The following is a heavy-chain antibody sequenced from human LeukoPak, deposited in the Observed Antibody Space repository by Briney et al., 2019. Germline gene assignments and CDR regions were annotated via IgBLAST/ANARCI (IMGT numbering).Heavy chain of an antibody. J-gene: IGHJ4*02. CDR2: IHQDGSDK. V-gene: IGHV3-7*01. Sequence: GGSLRLSCTASGFSFSSLCMSWVRQAPGKGLEWVANIHQDGSDKYYVDSVKGRFIVSRDNAKNSLYLQMNSLRAEDTAVYYCARGGLVAGIGDYWGQGTLVTVSS. CDR3: ARGGLVAGIGDY. D-gene: IGHD6-19*01. CDR1: GFSFSSLC.